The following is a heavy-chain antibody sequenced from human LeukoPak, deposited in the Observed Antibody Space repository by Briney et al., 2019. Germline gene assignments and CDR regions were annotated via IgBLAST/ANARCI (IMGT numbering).Heavy chain of an antibody. Sequence: GALRLSCAASGFSFSTSPMSWVRQPPGKGLEWVSAMNNGPGATFYRDSVRGRFTISRDDSKSTLYLQMKSLRAEDTDTYCAKTHYDLLDVGGQGTTVTVSS. V-gene: IGHV3-23*01. D-gene: IGHD5-12*01. CDR1: GFSFSTSP. CDR2: MNNGPGAT. CDR3: AKTHYDLLDV. J-gene: IGHJ6*02.